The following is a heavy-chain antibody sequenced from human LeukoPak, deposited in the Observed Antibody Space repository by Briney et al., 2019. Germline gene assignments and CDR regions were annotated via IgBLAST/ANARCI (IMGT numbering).Heavy chain of an antibody. D-gene: IGHD2-2*01. V-gene: IGHV1-46*01. Sequence: GASVKVSCKASGYTFTSYYMHWVRQAPGQGLEWMGIINPSGGSTSYAQKFQGRVTMTRDTSTSTVYMELSSLRSEDTAVYYCARGTYIVVVPAAMGLDYWGQGTLVTVSS. CDR3: ARGTYIVVVPAAMGLDY. CDR1: GYTFTSYY. CDR2: INPSGGST. J-gene: IGHJ4*02.